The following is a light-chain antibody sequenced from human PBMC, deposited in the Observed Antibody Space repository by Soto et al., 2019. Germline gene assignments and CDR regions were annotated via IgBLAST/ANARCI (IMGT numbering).Light chain of an antibody. CDR3: QQYGSSPLS. CDR1: QSVSSSY. Sequence: EIVLTQSPGTLSLSPGERATLSCRASQSVSSSYLAWYQQKPGQAPRLLIYGASSRATGIPDGFSGSGSGTDFTLTISRLEPEDFAVYYCQQYGSSPLSFAGGTKVDIK. J-gene: IGKJ4*01. V-gene: IGKV3-20*01. CDR2: GAS.